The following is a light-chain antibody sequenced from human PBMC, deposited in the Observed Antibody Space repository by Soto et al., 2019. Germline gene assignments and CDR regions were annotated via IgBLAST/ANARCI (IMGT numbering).Light chain of an antibody. CDR1: QSVSSSY. CDR3: QQYGSSPPLT. V-gene: IGKV3-20*01. CDR2: GAS. J-gene: IGKJ4*01. Sequence: EIVLTQSPGTLSLSPGERATLSCMASQSVSSSYLACYPQKPGQAPRLLIYGASSRATGIPDRFSGSGSGTDFTLTISRLEPEDFAVYYCQQYGSSPPLTFGGGTKVDIK.